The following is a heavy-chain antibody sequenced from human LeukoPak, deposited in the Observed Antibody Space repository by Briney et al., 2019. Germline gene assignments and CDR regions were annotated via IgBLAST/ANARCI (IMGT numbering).Heavy chain of an antibody. V-gene: IGHV1-69*15. D-gene: IGHD3-22*01. CDR3: ARALRSTTYYYDSSGYFDY. Sequence: KVSCKASGGTFSSYAISWVRQAPGQGLEWMGRIIPIFGTANYAQKFQGRVTITADESTSTAYMELSSLRSEDTAVYYCARALRSTTYYYDSSGYFDYWGQGTLVTVSS. CDR1: GGTFSSYA. CDR2: IIPIFGTA. J-gene: IGHJ4*02.